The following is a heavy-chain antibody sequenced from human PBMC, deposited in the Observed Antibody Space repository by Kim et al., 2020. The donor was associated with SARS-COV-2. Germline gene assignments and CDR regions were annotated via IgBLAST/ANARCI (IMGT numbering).Heavy chain of an antibody. CDR1: GFIFSDYA. J-gene: IGHJ6*02. D-gene: IGHD3-10*01. CDR3: AEDSPWRFSMIPGDTVKCYGMDV. Sequence: GGSLRLSCVASGFIFSDYAMNWVRPAPGKGLEWVAVISDRGGSIIYADSVRGRFTISRDNSKNTLYLQMSSLIAEDTAVYFCAEDSPWRFSMIPGDTVKCYGMDVWGQGTTVTVS. CDR2: ISDRGGSI. V-gene: IGHV3-23*01.